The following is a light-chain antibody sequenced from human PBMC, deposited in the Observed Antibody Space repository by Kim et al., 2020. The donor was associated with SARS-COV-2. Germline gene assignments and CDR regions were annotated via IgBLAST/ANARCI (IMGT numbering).Light chain of an antibody. CDR2: YDT. V-gene: IGLV3-21*04. CDR1: NVGSKS. J-gene: IGLJ2*01. CDR3: QVWDDTSDHRI. Sequence: APGKTAKITVGGDNVGSKSVYWYQQKPGQAPVLVIYYDTDRPSGIPERFSGSNSGNTAILTISRVEAGDEGDYYCQVWDDTSDHRIFGGGTQLTVL.